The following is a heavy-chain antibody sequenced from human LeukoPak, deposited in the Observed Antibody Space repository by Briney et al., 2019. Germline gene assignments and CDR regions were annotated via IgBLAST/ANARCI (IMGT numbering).Heavy chain of an antibody. D-gene: IGHD3-16*01. CDR2: INPDSGFT. J-gene: IGHJ4*02. Sequence: ASLKVSCKTSGYRFTDDYMHWVRQAPGQGLEWRGWINPDSGFTNYAPKFQGRVIMTRDTSISTAYMEVRRLRYDDTAMYYCAPTSEAYTSNWSVWGQGTLVTVSP. V-gene: IGHV1-2*02. CDR1: GYRFTDDY. CDR3: APTSEAYTSNWSV.